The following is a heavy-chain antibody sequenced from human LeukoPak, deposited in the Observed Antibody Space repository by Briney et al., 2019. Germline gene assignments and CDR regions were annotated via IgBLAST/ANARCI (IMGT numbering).Heavy chain of an antibody. D-gene: IGHD3-10*01. J-gene: IGHJ5*02. CDR3: ARHPGSDPNWFDP. CDR1: GGSISSGNYY. V-gene: IGHV4-39*01. CDR2: IYYGGST. Sequence: SETLSLTCTVSGGSISSGNYYWAWIRQPPGRGLEWIGNIYYGGSTYYSSSLKSRVTISVDMSKNQFSLKPTSVTAADTAVYYCARHPGSDPNWFDPWGQGTLVTVSS.